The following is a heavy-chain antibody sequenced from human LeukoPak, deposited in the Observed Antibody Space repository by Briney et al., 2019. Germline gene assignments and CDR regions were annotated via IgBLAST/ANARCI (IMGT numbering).Heavy chain of an antibody. CDR1: GFTFSTFW. J-gene: IGHJ5*02. Sequence: GGSLRLSCAASGFTFSTFWMSWVRQAPGKGLEWVANIKQDGSEKNYVDTVKGRFTISRDNAKNSLYLQMNSLRAEDTAVYYCARSFRWLDPWGQGTLVTVSS. CDR3: ARSFRWLDP. V-gene: IGHV3-7*01. CDR2: IKQDGSEK.